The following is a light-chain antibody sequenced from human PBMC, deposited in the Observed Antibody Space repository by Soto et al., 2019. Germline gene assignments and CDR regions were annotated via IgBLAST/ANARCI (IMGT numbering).Light chain of an antibody. V-gene: IGKV3-20*01. Sequence: ETVLTQSPGTVSLSPGERATLSCTTSQTVNSDYLAWYQKKHGQAPRLLIYGVFNRATGIPDRFSGSGSGTYFTLTISGLEPEDSAVYYCQHYDGSPRTFGQGTNLEI. CDR3: QHYDGSPRT. J-gene: IGKJ2*01. CDR2: GVF. CDR1: QTVNSDY.